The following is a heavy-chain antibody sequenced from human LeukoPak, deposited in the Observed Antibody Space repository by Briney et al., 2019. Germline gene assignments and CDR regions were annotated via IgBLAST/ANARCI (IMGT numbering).Heavy chain of an antibody. D-gene: IGHD4-17*01. CDR3: TSPPLNDYGDYGDPY. Sequence: PGGSLRLSRAASGFTFSGSAMHWVRQASGKGLEWVGRIRSKANSYATAYAASVKGRFTISRDDSKNTAYLQMNSLKTEDTAVYYCTSPPLNDYGDYGDPYWGQGTLVTVSS. CDR1: GFTFSGSA. CDR2: IRSKANSYAT. J-gene: IGHJ4*02. V-gene: IGHV3-73*01.